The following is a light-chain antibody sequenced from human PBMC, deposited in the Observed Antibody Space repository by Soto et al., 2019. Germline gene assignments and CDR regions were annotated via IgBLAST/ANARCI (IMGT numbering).Light chain of an antibody. Sequence: EIVVAQSPAILSVSPGERATLSCRASQSISRSLAWYQQKPGQAPRLLISDASTRATGIPARFSGSGSGTEFTLTISSLQSEDFAVYYCHQYGSSQWTLGQGTKVDIK. V-gene: IGKV3-15*01. CDR1: QSISRS. CDR3: HQYGSSQWT. CDR2: DAS. J-gene: IGKJ1*01.